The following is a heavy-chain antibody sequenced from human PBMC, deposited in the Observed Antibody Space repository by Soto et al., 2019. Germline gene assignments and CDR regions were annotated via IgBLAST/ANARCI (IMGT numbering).Heavy chain of an antibody. CDR3: AKRATPVTQEYYFDY. D-gene: IGHD4-4*01. CDR1: GFTFSSYA. J-gene: IGHJ4*02. V-gene: IGHV3-23*01. Sequence: GGSLRLSCAASGFTFSSYAMSWVRQAPGKGLEWVSAISGSGGSTYYADSVKGRFTISRDNSKNTLYLQMNSLRAEDAAVYYCAKRATPVTQEYYFDYWGQGTLVTVSS. CDR2: ISGSGGST.